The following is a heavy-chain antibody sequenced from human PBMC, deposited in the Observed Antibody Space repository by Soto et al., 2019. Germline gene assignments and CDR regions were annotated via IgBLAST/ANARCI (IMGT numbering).Heavy chain of an antibody. CDR2: ISAYNGNT. CDR3: ARDGSGYSYGLFDY. CDR1: GYTFTSYG. V-gene: IGHV1-18*01. D-gene: IGHD5-18*01. Sequence: ASVKVSCKASGYTFTSYGISWVRQAPGQGLEWMGWISAYNGNTDYAQKLQGRVTMTTDTSTSTAYMELRSLRSDDTAVYYCARDGSGYSYGLFDYWGQGTLVTVSS. J-gene: IGHJ4*02.